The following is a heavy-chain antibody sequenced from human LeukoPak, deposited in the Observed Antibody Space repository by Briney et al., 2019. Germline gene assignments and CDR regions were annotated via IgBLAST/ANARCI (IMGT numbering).Heavy chain of an antibody. Sequence: SETLSLTCTVSGGSISGSSYYWGWIRQPPGKGLEWIGSIYYSGSTYYKPSLKSRVTISLDTSKNHFYLKLSSVAAADTAVYYCARGSYDILTGYSTLGEYWGQGTLVTVSS. CDR3: ARGSYDILTGYSTLGEY. D-gene: IGHD3-9*01. CDR1: GGSISGSSYY. V-gene: IGHV4-39*02. CDR2: IYYSGST. J-gene: IGHJ4*02.